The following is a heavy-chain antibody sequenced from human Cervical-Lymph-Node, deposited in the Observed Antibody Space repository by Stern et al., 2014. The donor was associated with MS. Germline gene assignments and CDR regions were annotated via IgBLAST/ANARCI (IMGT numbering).Heavy chain of an antibody. J-gene: IGHJ3*02. CDR1: GGSVNSYY. V-gene: IGHV4-59*08. D-gene: IGHD2-8*02. Sequence: QVQLVESGPGLVRPSETLSLTCIVSGGSVNSYYWSWIRQPPGKGLEWIGYVFYSGFTNYNPSLKSRVAMSVDMSKNQFSLRLTSVTAADTAVYYCARPVVSRPDGSDAFDIWGQGTLVTVSS. CDR3: ARPVVSRPDGSDAFDI. CDR2: VFYSGFT.